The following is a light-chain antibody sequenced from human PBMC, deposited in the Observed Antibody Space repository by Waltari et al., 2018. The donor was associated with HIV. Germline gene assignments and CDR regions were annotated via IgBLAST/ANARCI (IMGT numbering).Light chain of an antibody. V-gene: IGLV2-23*02. CDR1: TNDVGNYNL. Sequence: QSALTQPASVSGSPGQSITISCIGITNDVGNYNLVSWYQQHPGKAPKLIIYEMTKRPSGVSNRFSGSKSGTPASRTISGLQADDEADYYCCSYANAGRTFGGGTKLTVL. CDR3: CSYANAGRT. J-gene: IGLJ2*01. CDR2: EMT.